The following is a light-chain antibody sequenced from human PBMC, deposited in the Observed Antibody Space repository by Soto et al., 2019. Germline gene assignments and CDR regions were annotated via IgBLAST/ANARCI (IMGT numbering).Light chain of an antibody. V-gene: IGLV4-69*01. CDR2: LNSDGSH. CDR3: QTWGAGSP. CDR1: SGHSSYA. J-gene: IGLJ2*01. Sequence: QPVLTQSPSASASLGASVKLTCTLSSGHSSYAIAWHQQQPEKGPRYLMKLNSDGSHSKGDGIPDRFSGSSSGAERYLTISSLQSEDEADYYCQTWGAGSPVGGGTKLTVL.